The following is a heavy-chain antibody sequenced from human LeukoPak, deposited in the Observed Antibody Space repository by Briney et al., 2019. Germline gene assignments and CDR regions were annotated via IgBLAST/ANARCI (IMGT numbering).Heavy chain of an antibody. Sequence: PSETLSLTCAVYGGSFSGYYWSWIRQPPGKGLEWIGEINHSGSTNYNPSLKSRVTISVDTSKNQFSLKLRSVTAADTAVYYCARGFRTFDYWGQGTLVTVSS. V-gene: IGHV4-34*01. CDR3: ARGFRTFDY. CDR2: INHSGST. CDR1: GGSFSGYY. J-gene: IGHJ4*02.